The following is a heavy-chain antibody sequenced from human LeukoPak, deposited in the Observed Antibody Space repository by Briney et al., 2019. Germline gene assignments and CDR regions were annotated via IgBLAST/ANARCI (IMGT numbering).Heavy chain of an antibody. J-gene: IGHJ4*02. CDR1: GYSXXSYW. D-gene: IGHD3-22*01. CDR2: IYPGDSDT. V-gene: IGHV5-51*01. Sequence: ESLQISXKGSGYSXXSYWIGWVRQMPGKGLEWMGIIYPGDSDTRYSPSFQGQVTISADKSISTAYLQWSSLKASDTAMYYCARPRDYDSSGYYYEYYFDYWGQGTLVTVSS. CDR3: ARPRDYDSSGYYYEYYFDY.